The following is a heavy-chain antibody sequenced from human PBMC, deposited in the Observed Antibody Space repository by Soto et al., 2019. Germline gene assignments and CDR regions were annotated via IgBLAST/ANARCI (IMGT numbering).Heavy chain of an antibody. V-gene: IGHV3-30*18. D-gene: IGHD5-18*01. CDR3: AKDPRSGYSYGYFGY. J-gene: IGHJ4*02. Sequence: GGSLRLSCAASGFTFSSYGMHWVRQAPGKGLEWVAVISYDGSNKYYADSVKGRFTISRDNSKNTLYLQMNSLRAEDTAVYYCAKDPRSGYSYGYFGYWGQGTLVTVSS. CDR1: GFTFSSYG. CDR2: ISYDGSNK.